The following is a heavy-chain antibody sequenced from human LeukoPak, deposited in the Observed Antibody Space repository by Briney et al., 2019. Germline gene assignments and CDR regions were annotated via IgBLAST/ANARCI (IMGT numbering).Heavy chain of an antibody. V-gene: IGHV3-74*01. D-gene: IGHD6-19*01. CDR1: GFTFSSYW. CDR2: INSDGSST. J-gene: IGHJ4*02. CDR3: ARSRGAGPGAYFDS. Sequence: GGSLRLSCAASGFTFSSYWMHWVRQAPGKGLVWVSRINSDGSSTTYADSVKDRFTISRDNAKNSLYLQMNSLRADDTAVYFCARSRGAGPGAYFDSWGQGTLVIVSS.